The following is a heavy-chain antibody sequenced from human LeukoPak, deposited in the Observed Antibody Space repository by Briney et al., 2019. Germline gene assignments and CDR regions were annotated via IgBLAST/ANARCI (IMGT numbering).Heavy chain of an antibody. CDR2: IYYSGST. Sequence: PSETLSLTCTVSGGSIRSGSHYWAWIRQPPGKGLEWIGSIYYSGSTYYNPSLENRVTISIDTSKNHFSLKLSSLSAADTSVYYCAKRDDRGGNLVDLWGKGTLVTVS. CDR3: AKRDDRGGNLVDL. CDR1: GGSIRSGSHY. D-gene: IGHD3-22*01. J-gene: IGHJ4*02. V-gene: IGHV4-39*02.